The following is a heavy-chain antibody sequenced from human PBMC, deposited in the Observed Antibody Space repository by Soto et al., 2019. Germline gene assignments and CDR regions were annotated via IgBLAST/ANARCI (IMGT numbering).Heavy chain of an antibody. D-gene: IGHD3-22*01. CDR3: ARRLETRANWFDP. CDR2: IWYDGSNK. Sequence: QVQLVESGGGVVQPGRSLRLSCAASGFTFSSYGMHWVRQAPGKGLEWVAVIWYDGSNKYYADSVKGRFTISRDNSKNTLYLQMNSLRAEDTAVSYCARRLETRANWFDPWGQGTLVTVSS. J-gene: IGHJ5*02. V-gene: IGHV3-33*01. CDR1: GFTFSSYG.